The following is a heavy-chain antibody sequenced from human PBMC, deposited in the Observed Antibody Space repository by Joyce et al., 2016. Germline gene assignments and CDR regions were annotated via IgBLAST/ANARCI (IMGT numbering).Heavy chain of an antibody. CDR2: ISSMFGTA. V-gene: IGHV1-69*01. CDR1: GGTFSGDG. Sequence: QVQLVQSGAEVKKQGSSVKVSCKASGGTFSGDGISWVRQAPGQGREWMGGISSMFGTAKYAQRLQGRVTITADEATSTGYMELSSLGSEDTAMYYCARHSRGWYSSALDIWGQGTMVTVSS. J-gene: IGHJ3*02. D-gene: IGHD6-19*01. CDR3: ARHSRGWYSSALDI.